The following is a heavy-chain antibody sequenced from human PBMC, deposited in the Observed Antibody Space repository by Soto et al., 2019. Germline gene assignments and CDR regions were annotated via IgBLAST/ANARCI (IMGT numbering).Heavy chain of an antibody. J-gene: IGHJ4*02. CDR1: GFTSDDYA. D-gene: IGHD2-21*01. CDR2: VNWNGGIT. Sequence: AGGSLRLSCVASGFTSDDYAMNWVRQVPGKGLEWVSGVNWNGGITTYADSVKGRFIIFRDHAKSSVYLQMNGLRAEDSALYYCTTDRLRNIVGHFESWGQGTLVTVSS. CDR3: TTDRLRNIVGHFES. V-gene: IGHV3-20*04.